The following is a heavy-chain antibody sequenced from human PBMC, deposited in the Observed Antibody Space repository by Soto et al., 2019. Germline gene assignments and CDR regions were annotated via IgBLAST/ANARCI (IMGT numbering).Heavy chain of an antibody. Sequence: QVQLVQSGAEVKKPGSSVKVSCKASGGTFSSYTISWVRQAPGQGLEWMGRIIPILGIANYAQKFQGRVTSTADKSTSTAYMELSSLRSEDTAVYYCASSIAAAAREYFQHWGQGTLVTVSS. V-gene: IGHV1-69*02. CDR2: IIPILGIA. CDR3: ASSIAAAAREYFQH. CDR1: GGTFSSYT. D-gene: IGHD6-13*01. J-gene: IGHJ1*01.